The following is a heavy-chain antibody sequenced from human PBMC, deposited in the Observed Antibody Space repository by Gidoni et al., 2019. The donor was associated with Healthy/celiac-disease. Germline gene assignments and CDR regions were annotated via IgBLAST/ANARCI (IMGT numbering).Heavy chain of an antibody. CDR3: ARRGFGESSEGFDP. V-gene: IGHV4-31*03. CDR2: IYYSGST. D-gene: IGHD3-10*01. Sequence: QVQLQESGPDLVKPSQTLSLTSTVSVGSISSGGNYWSWIRQHPGKGLEGIGYIYYSGSTYYNPSRKSRFTISVDTSKNQFSLKLSSVTAADTAVYYCARRGFGESSEGFDPWGQGTLVTVSS. J-gene: IGHJ5*02. CDR1: VGSISSGGNY.